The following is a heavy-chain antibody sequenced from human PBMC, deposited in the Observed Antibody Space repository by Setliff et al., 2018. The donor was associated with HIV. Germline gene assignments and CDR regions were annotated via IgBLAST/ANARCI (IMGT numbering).Heavy chain of an antibody. J-gene: IGHJ5*02. CDR1: GFTFSNYA. V-gene: IGHV3-23*01. CDR2: IYGSSGST. Sequence: PGGSLILSCAASGFTFSNYAMSWVRQAPGKGLEWVSAIYGSSGSTNYADSVKGRFTISRDNSKNMLYLQMNSLRAEDTAVYYCAKGQDGLRYNWFDPWGHGTLVTVSS. CDR3: AKGQDGLRYNWFDP.